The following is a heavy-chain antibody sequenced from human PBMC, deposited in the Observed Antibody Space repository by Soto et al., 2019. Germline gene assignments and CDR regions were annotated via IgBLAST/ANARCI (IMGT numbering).Heavy chain of an antibody. V-gene: IGHV1-18*01. CDR2: INVYNGNT. CDR3: ARVPFSSSCYGVDY. J-gene: IGHJ4*02. D-gene: IGHD6-13*01. Sequence: QVQLVQSGTEVKKPGASVKVSCKASGYTFTSFGIGWVRQAPGQGLEWMGWINVYNGNTYYVQKLQGRVTMTTDTSTSTTYMEMRSLRSDDTAVYYCARVPFSSSCYGVDYWGQGTLITVPS. CDR1: GYTFTSFG.